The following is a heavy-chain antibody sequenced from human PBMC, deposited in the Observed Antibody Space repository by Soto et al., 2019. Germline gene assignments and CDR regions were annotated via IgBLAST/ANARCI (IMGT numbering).Heavy chain of an antibody. J-gene: IGHJ6*03. CDR1: GFTFSSYA. CDR2: ISGSGGST. Sequence: GGSLRLSCAASGFTFSSYAMSWVRQAPGKGLEWVSAISGSGGSTYYADSVKGRFTISRDNSKNTLYLQMNSLRAEDTAVYYCARPHSGYDQFYYYYMDVWGKGTTVTVSS. D-gene: IGHD5-12*01. V-gene: IGHV3-23*01. CDR3: ARPHSGYDQFYYYYMDV.